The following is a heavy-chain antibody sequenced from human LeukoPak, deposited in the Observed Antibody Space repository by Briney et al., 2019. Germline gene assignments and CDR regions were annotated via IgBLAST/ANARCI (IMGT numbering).Heavy chain of an antibody. V-gene: IGHV3-49*03. CDR2: IRSKAYGGTT. CDR3: TRDRVGYCSSTSCYFVENWFDP. CDR1: GYTFGDYA. J-gene: IGHJ5*02. D-gene: IGHD2-2*01. Sequence: GGCLRLSCTASGYTFGDYAMSWLRQAPGKGLEWVGFIRSKAYGGTTEYAASVKGRFTISRDDSKSIAYLQMNSLKTEDTAVYYSTRDRVGYCSSTSCYFVENWFDPWGQGTLVTVSS.